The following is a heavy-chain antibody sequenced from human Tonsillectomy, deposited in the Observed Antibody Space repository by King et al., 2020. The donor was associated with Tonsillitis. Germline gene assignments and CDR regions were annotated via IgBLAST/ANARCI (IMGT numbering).Heavy chain of an antibody. V-gene: IGHV4-39*01. Sequence: QLQLQESGPGLVKPSETLSLTCTVSGGSISSSSYYWGWIRQPPGKGLEWIGSIYYSGSTYYNPSLKSRVTISVDTSKNQFSLKLSSVTAADTAVYYCARFLSGALARYFDYWGQGTLVTVSS. CDR1: GGSISSSSYY. J-gene: IGHJ4*02. D-gene: IGHD4-17*01. CDR2: IYYSGST. CDR3: ARFLSGALARYFDY.